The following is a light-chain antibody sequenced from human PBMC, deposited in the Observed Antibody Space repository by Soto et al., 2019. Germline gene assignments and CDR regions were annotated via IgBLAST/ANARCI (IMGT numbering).Light chain of an antibody. V-gene: IGKV3-20*01. CDR3: QDYHGSPPT. CDR1: QSVSSDW. CDR2: GVS. Sequence: TVLTQSPGTLSLSPGERAALSCRASQSVSSDWLAWYQQKPGQPPRLLIYGVSNRDTGMPDRFSGSGSGTEFTLTISLLEPEDFAFYFCQDYHGSPPTFGQGTMVEIK. J-gene: IGKJ1*01.